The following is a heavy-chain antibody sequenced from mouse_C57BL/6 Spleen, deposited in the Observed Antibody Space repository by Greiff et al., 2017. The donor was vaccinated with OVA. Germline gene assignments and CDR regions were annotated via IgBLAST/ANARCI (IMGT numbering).Heavy chain of an antibody. D-gene: IGHD4-1*01. CDR2: IDPETGGT. J-gene: IGHJ4*01. V-gene: IGHV1-15*01. CDR3: TRRGLGRGADYAMDD. CDR1: GYTFTDYE. Sequence: QVQLQQSGAELVRPGASVTLSCKASGYTFTDYEMHWVKQTPVHGLEWIGAIDPETGGTAYNQKFKGKAILTADKSSSTAYMELRSLTSEDSAVYYGTRRGLGRGADYAMDDWGQGTSVTVSS.